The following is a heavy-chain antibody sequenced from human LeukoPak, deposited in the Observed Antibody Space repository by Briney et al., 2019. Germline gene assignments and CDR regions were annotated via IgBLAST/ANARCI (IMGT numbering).Heavy chain of an antibody. CDR2: IYTSGST. CDR3: ARDYDFWSGYHPDYYYIDV. J-gene: IGHJ6*03. V-gene: IGHV4-4*07. Sequence: PSETLSLTCTVSGGSISSYYWSWIRQPAGKGLEWIGRIYTSGSTNYNPSLKSRVTMSVDTSKNQFSLKLSSVTAADTAVYYCARDYDFWSGYHPDYYYIDVWGKGTTVTVSS. D-gene: IGHD3-3*01. CDR1: GGSISSYY.